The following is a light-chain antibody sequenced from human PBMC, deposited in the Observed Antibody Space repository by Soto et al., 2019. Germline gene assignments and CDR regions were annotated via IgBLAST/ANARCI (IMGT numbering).Light chain of an antibody. CDR3: GTWDGTLSAVV. Sequence: QSVLTQPPSVSAAPGQKVTISCSGSSSNIGNNYVSWYQQLPGTAPKLLIYDNHERPSGIPDRFSGSKSGTSATLGITGLQTGDEADYYCGTWDGTLSAVVFGGGTQLTVL. CDR2: DNH. V-gene: IGLV1-51*01. J-gene: IGLJ2*01. CDR1: SSNIGNNY.